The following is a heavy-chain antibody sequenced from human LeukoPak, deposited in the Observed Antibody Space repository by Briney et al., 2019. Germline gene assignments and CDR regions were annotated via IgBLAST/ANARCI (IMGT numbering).Heavy chain of an antibody. CDR2: ISGDGNTI. CDR1: GFTFSGSY. J-gene: IGHJ6*02. CDR3: ARGGAQGMDV. Sequence: GGSLRLSCAASGFTFSGSYMTWIRQAPGKGLEWVSYISGDGNTIDYADAVKGRFTISRDNAKNSLYLQMNSLRAEDTALYYCARGGAQGMDVWGQGTTVTVS. D-gene: IGHD1-26*01. V-gene: IGHV3-11*01.